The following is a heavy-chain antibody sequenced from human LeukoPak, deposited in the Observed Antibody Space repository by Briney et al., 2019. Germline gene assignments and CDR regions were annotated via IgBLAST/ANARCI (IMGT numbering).Heavy chain of an antibody. CDR3: ARETVMVLDY. V-gene: IGHV4-59*01. J-gene: IGHJ4*02. D-gene: IGHD5-18*01. CDR1: GGSISGYY. CDR2: IYASGST. Sequence: PSETLSLTCTVSGGSISGYYWAWLRQPPGKGPEWIGYIYASGSTNYNPSLKSRVTISVDTSKNQFSLKLNYVTTAGTAVYFCARETVMVLDYWGPGILVTVSS.